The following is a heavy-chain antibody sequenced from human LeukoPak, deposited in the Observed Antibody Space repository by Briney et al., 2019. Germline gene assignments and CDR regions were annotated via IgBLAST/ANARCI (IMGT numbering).Heavy chain of an antibody. Sequence: GGSLRLSCAASGFTFSSYAMSWVRQAPGKGLEWVSAISGSGGSTYYADSVKGRFTISRDDSKNTLFLQMNSLRAEDSAVYYCASAMNFGHFDLWGRGTLVTVSS. D-gene: IGHD2-2*01. CDR3: ASAMNFGHFDL. CDR1: GFTFSSYA. CDR2: ISGSGGST. J-gene: IGHJ2*01. V-gene: IGHV3-23*01.